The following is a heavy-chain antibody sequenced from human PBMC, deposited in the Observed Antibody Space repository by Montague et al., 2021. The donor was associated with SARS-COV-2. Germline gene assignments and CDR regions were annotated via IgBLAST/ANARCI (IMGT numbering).Heavy chain of an antibody. V-gene: IGHV3-21*01. Sequence: SRRLSCAASGFTFSRYSMNWVRQAPGKGLEWVSSISTSSLYIYYAASVKGRFTISRANAKSSLFLQMDSLRAEDTAVYYCARALSASYSVGGDSFDIWGQGTMVTVSS. CDR2: ISTSSLYI. J-gene: IGHJ3*02. D-gene: IGHD5/OR15-5a*01. CDR3: ARALSASYSVGGDSFDI. CDR1: GFTFSRYS.